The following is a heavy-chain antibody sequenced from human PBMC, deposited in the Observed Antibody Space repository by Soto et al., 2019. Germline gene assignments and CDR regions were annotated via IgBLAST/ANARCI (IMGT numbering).Heavy chain of an antibody. CDR2: IYHSGST. D-gene: IGHD5-18*01. V-gene: IGHV4-4*02. CDR3: ARAIGYGSYYYYGMDV. Sequence: NPSETLSLTCAVSGGSISSSNWWSWVRQPPGKGLEWIGEIYHSGSTNYNPSLKSRVTISVDKSKNQFSLKLSSVTAADTAVYYCARAIGYGSYYYYGMDVWGQGTTVTVSS. J-gene: IGHJ6*02. CDR1: GGSISSSNW.